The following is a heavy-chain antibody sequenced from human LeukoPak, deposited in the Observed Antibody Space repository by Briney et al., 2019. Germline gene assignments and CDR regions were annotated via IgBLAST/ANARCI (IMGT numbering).Heavy chain of an antibody. D-gene: IGHD2-2*03. J-gene: IGHJ5*02. CDR3: ARDWIGKTSINWFDP. V-gene: IGHV3-30-3*01. CDR2: ISYDGSNK. Sequence: GGSLRLSCAASGFTFSSYAMHWVRQAPGKGLEWAAVISYDGSNKYYADSVKGRFTISRDNSKNTLYLQMNSLRAEDTAVYYCARDWIGKTSINWFDPWGQGTLVTVSS. CDR1: GFTFSSYA.